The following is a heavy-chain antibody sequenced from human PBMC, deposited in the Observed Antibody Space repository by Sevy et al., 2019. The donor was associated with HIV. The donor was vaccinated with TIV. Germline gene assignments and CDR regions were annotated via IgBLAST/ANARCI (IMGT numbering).Heavy chain of an antibody. CDR2: ISSSGSTI. CDR3: AREKGHFGVVTDYYYYGMDV. Sequence: GGSLRLSCAASGFTFSSYEMNWVRQAPGKGLEWVSYISSSGSTIYYADSVKGRFTISRDNAKNSLYLQMNSLGAEDTAVYYCAREKGHFGVVTDYYYYGMDVWGQGTTVTVSS. CDR1: GFTFSSYE. V-gene: IGHV3-48*03. J-gene: IGHJ6*02. D-gene: IGHD3-3*01.